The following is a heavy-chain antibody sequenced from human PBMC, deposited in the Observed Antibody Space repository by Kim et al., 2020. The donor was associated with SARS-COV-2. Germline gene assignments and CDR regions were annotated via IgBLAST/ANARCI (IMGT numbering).Heavy chain of an antibody. Sequence: WGSLRLSCAASGFTFSSYAMHWVRQAPGKGLEWVAVISYDGSNKYYADSVKGRFTISRDNSKNTLYLQMNSLRAEDTAVYYCARGGGYFQHWGQGTLVTVSS. CDR1: GFTFSSYA. D-gene: IGHD3-16*01. CDR2: ISYDGSNK. V-gene: IGHV3-30*04. CDR3: ARGGGYFQH. J-gene: IGHJ1*01.